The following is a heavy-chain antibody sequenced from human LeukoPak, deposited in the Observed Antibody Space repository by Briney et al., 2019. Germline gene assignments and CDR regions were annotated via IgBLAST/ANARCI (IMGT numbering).Heavy chain of an antibody. CDR3: TTDHVVGATTYDY. CDR1: GFTFSNAW. J-gene: IGHJ4*02. D-gene: IGHD1-26*01. V-gene: IGHV3-15*01. CDR2: IKSKTDGGTT. Sequence: GGSLRLSCAASGFTFSNAWMSWVRQAPGKGLEWVGRIKSKTDGGTTDYAAPVKGRFTISRDDSKNTLYLQMNSLKTEDTAVYYCTTDHVVGATTYDYWGQGTLVTVSS.